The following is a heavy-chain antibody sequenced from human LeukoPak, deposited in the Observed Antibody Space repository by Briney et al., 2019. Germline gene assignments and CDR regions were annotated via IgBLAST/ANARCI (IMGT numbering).Heavy chain of an antibody. CDR3: ARDGIWNYDY. CDR2: INQDGSEK. D-gene: IGHD1-7*01. J-gene: IGHJ4*02. Sequence: QPGRSLRLSCAASGFTFRSYWMSWVRQAPGKGLEWVANINQDGSEKYYVDSVKGRFTISRDNAKNSLYVQMNRLRAEDTAVYYCARDGIWNYDYWGQGTLVTVSS. CDR1: GFTFRSYW. V-gene: IGHV3-7*01.